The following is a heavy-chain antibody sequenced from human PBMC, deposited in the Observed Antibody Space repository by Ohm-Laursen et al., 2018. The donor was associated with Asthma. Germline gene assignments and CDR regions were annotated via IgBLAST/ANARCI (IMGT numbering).Heavy chain of an antibody. CDR1: GFTFSSYW. D-gene: IGHD6-13*01. J-gene: IGHJ4*02. V-gene: IGHV3-7*05. CDR2: IKQNGSEK. CDR3: AKDAAGTMPFYFDY. Sequence: SLRLSCSASGFTFSSYWMSWVRQAPGKGLEWVAKIKQNGSEKYYVDSVKGRFTVSRDNSKNTLYLQMNSLRAEDTAVYYCAKDAAGTMPFYFDYWGQGTLVTVSS.